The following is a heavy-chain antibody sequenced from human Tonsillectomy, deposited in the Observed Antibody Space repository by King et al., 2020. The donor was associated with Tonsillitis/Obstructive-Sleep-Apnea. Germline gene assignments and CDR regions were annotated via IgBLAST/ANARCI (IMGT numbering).Heavy chain of an antibody. Sequence: MHLQESGPGLVKPSETLSLTCTVSGGFISSYYWSWIRQPPGKGLEWIGNIYYSGNTNYNPSLKSRVTISVDTSKNQFSLKLSSVTAADTAVYYCARRNEFGDYGLGAQYGMDVWGQGTTVTVSS. V-gene: IGHV4-59*08. CDR2: IYYSGNT. CDR1: GGFISSYY. J-gene: IGHJ6*02. D-gene: IGHD4-17*01. CDR3: ARRNEFGDYGLGAQYGMDV.